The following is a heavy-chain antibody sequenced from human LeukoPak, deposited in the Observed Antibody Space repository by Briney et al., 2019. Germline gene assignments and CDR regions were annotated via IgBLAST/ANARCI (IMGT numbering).Heavy chain of an antibody. J-gene: IGHJ4*02. CDR2: INPNSGGT. CDR3: ASGLQHSCGGDCYSDYFDY. V-gene: IGHV1-2*02. CDR1: GYTFSGNY. D-gene: IGHD2-21*02. Sequence: ASMKVSCKTSGYTFSGNYLHWVRQAPGQGLEWMGWINPNSGGTNYAQKFQGRVTMTRDTSISTAYMELSSLRSEDTAVYYCASGLQHSCGGDCYSDYFDYWGQGTLVTVSS.